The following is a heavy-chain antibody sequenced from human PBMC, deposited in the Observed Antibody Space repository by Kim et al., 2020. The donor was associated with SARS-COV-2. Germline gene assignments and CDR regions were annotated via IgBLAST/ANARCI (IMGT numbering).Heavy chain of an antibody. D-gene: IGHD6-13*01. CDR1: GFTFSSYA. Sequence: GGSLRLSCAASGFTFSSYAMSWVRQAPGKGLEWVSGISGSGENTYYADSVKGRFTISRDNSKNTLFLQMNSLRAEDTAVYYCVKVPGRAGNDNWGQGTLVTVSP. J-gene: IGHJ4*02. CDR2: ISGSGENT. V-gene: IGHV3-23*01. CDR3: VKVPGRAGNDN.